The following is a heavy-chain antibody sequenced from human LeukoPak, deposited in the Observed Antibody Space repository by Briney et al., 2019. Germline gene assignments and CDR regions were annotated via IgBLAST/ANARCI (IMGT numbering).Heavy chain of an antibody. D-gene: IGHD4-17*01. CDR2: IRYDETNK. CDR3: AKDSAPNTVTLHFDY. V-gene: IGHV3-30*02. J-gene: IGHJ4*02. CDR1: GFTFSSYA. Sequence: GGSLRLSCAASGFTFSSYAMSWVRQAPGKGLEWVAFIRYDETNKYYADSVKGRFTISRDNSKNTLYLQMNSLRAEDTAVYYCAKDSAPNTVTLHFDYWGQGALVTVSS.